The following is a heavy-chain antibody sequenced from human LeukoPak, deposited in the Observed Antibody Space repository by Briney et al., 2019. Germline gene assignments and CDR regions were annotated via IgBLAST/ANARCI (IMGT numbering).Heavy chain of an antibody. CDR3: ARDRYCTNGVCYFNYFDY. CDR1: GGSISTSSYY. D-gene: IGHD2-8*01. Sequence: SETLSLTCTVSGGSISTSSYYWGWVRQPPGKGLEWIGNIFYSGSTYYNPSLKSRVTISVDTSKNQFSLKLSSVTAADTAVYYCARDRYCTNGVCYFNYFDYWGQGTLVTVSS. CDR2: IFYSGST. J-gene: IGHJ4*02. V-gene: IGHV4-39*07.